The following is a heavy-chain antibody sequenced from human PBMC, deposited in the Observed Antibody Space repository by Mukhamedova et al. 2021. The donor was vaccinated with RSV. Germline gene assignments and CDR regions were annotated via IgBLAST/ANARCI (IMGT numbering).Heavy chain of an antibody. CDR2: INHSGST. J-gene: IGHJ6*02. V-gene: IGHV4-34*01. D-gene: IGHD3-3*01. CDR3: ARIAAYYDFWSGYHEKAYYYYGMDV. Sequence: GEINHSGSTNYNPSLKSRVTISVDTSKNQFSLKLSSVTAADTAVYYCARIAAYYDFWSGYHEKAYYYYGMDVWGQGTTVTVSS.